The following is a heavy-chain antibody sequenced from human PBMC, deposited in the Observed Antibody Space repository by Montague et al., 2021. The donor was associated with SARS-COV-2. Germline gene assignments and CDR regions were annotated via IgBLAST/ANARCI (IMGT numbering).Heavy chain of an antibody. J-gene: IGHJ4*02. D-gene: IGHD5-24*01. Sequence: TLSLTCIVSSDSISSSGYYWSWIRQHPGKGLEWIGYIYYSGNTYYNPSLKSRVTMSVDTTKNQFSLTLNSVTAADTAVYYCARGPSRLATQEFYFGYWGQGTLVSVSS. CDR1: SDSISSSGYY. CDR2: IYYSGNT. V-gene: IGHV4-31*03. CDR3: ARGPSRLATQEFYFGY.